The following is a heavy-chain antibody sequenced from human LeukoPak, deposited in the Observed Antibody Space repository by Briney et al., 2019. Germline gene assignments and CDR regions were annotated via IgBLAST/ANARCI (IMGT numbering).Heavy chain of an antibody. J-gene: IGHJ4*02. V-gene: IGHV3-48*03. D-gene: IGHD1-26*01. Sequence: PGGSLRLSCAASGFTFSSYEMNWVRQAPGKGLEWVSYISSSGSTIYYADSVKGRFTVSRDNAKNSLYLQMNSLRAEDTAVYYCAREYIVGVHFDYWGQGTLVTVSS. CDR3: AREYIVGVHFDY. CDR1: GFTFSSYE. CDR2: ISSSGSTI.